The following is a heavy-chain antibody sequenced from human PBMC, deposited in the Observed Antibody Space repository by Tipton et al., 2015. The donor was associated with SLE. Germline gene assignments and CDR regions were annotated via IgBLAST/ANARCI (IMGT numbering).Heavy chain of an antibody. CDR3: ARHHQVDYSSNWYDVLDY. Sequence: TLSLTCTVSGASIRSSDYYWSWIRQHPGKGLEWIGYIHYSGNTYYNPSLKSRVTMSVDTSKNQFSLELSSVTAADTAVYYCARHHQVDYSSNWYDVLDYWGRGTLVTCSS. D-gene: IGHD6-13*01. CDR2: IHYSGNT. J-gene: IGHJ4*02. V-gene: IGHV4-31*03. CDR1: GASIRSSDYY.